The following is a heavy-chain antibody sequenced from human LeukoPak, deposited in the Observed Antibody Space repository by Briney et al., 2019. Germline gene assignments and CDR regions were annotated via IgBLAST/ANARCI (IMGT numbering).Heavy chain of an antibody. V-gene: IGHV4-4*02. D-gene: IGHD1-26*01. CDR3: ARGGNKWELDNWFDP. J-gene: IGHJ5*02. CDR1: GFTFSSYAM. CDR2: IFHSGST. Sequence: PGGSLRLSCAASGFTFSSYAMSWVRQAPGKGLEWIGEIFHSGSTNYNPSLKSRVTISVDKSKNQFSLKLNSVTAADTAVYYCARGGNKWELDNWFDPWGQGTLVTVSS.